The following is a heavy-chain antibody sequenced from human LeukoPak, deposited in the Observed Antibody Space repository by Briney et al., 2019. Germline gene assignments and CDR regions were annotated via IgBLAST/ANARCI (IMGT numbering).Heavy chain of an antibody. J-gene: IGHJ6*03. CDR3: AKASVAAALLIYMDV. CDR2: ISWNSGSI. D-gene: IGHD6-13*01. CDR1: GFTFDDYA. Sequence: GGSLRLPCAASGFTFDDYAMHWVRQAPGKGLEWVSGISWNSGSIGYADSVKGRFTISRDNAKNSLYLQMNSLRAEDTALYYCAKASVAAALLIYMDVWGKGTTVTISS. V-gene: IGHV3-9*01.